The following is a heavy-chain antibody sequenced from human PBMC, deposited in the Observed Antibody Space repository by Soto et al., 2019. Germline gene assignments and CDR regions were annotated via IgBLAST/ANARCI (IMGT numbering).Heavy chain of an antibody. CDR3: ARDHPHDLYGMDV. CDR1: GGTFSSYA. CDR2: IIPIFGTA. J-gene: IGHJ6*02. Sequence: SVKVSWKASGGTFSSYAISWVRQAPGQGLEWMGGIIPIFGTANYAQKFQGRVTITADESTSTAYMELSSLRSEDTAVYYCARDHPHDLYGMDVWGQGTTVTVSS. V-gene: IGHV1-69*13. D-gene: IGHD3-3*01.